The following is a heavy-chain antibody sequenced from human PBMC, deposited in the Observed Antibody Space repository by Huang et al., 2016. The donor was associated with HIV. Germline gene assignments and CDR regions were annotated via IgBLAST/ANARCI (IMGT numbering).Heavy chain of an antibody. CDR2: ISGSSGTI. CDR3: AKDRGDGYSGYDYDY. D-gene: IGHD5-12*01. Sequence: EVQLWESGGTLVQPGGSLRLSCGASGFTFSNYAMGWVRQAPVKVLEWVSFISGSSGTIYYADSVKGRFTISRDNVKKTVYLQMNSLRVEDAAVYYCAKDRGDGYSGYDYDYWGQGTLVTVSS. V-gene: IGHV3-23*01. J-gene: IGHJ4*02. CDR1: GFTFSNYA.